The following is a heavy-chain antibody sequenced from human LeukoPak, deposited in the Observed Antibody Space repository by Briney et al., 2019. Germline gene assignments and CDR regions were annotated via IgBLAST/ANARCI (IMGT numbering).Heavy chain of an antibody. Sequence: ASVKVSCKASGYTFTSYAMNWVRQAPGQGLEWMGWINTNTGNPTYAQGFTGRFVFSLDTSVSTAYLQISSLKAEDTAVYYCARVGSSGWYYYFDYWGQGTLVTVSS. CDR2: INTNTGNP. CDR1: GYTFTSYA. CDR3: ARVGSSGWYYYFDY. D-gene: IGHD6-19*01. V-gene: IGHV7-4-1*02. J-gene: IGHJ4*02.